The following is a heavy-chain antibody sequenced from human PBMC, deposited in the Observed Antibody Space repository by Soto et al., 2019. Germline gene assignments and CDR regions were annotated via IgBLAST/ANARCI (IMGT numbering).Heavy chain of an antibody. CDR3: AKDLYGAGWYNYFDP. J-gene: IGHJ5*02. V-gene: IGHV3-30*18. CDR2: ISHDGGDK. Sequence: QVHLVESGGGVVQPGRSLRLSCAASGFTFSTTGMHWVRQAPGKGLEWVAMISHDGGDKHYTDSVKGRFTISRDTSKNTLHLQMNSLRPEDTAMYHCAKDLYGAGWYNYFDPWGQGTLVTVSS. CDR1: GFTFSTTG. D-gene: IGHD6-19*01.